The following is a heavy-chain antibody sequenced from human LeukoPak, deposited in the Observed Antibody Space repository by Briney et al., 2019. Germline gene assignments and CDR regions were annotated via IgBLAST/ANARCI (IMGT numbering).Heavy chain of an antibody. CDR1: GFTISRYW. V-gene: IGHV3-7*01. J-gene: IGHJ4*02. D-gene: IGHD1-1*01. CDR3: ARESQLGRIDS. Sequence: GGSLRLFCTASGFTISRYWRTWVRQAPGKGLDWVATTKEDGSGKYYVDSVKGRFTISRDNAKSSVYLQMNSLRVEDTAVYYCARESQLGRIDSWGQGTLVTVSS. CDR2: TKEDGSGK.